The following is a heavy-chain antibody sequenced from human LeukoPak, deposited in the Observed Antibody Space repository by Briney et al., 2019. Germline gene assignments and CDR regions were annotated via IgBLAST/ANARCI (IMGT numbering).Heavy chain of an antibody. J-gene: IGHJ1*01. V-gene: IGHV3-23*01. CDR3: AKDGGEGYCSSTSCLVGSEFQH. Sequence: GGSLRLSCAASGFTFSSYAMSWVRQAPGKGLEWVSAISGSGGSTYYADSAMGRFTISRDNSKNTLYLQMNSLRAEDTAVYYCAKDGGEGYCSSTSCLVGSEFQHWGQGTLVTVSS. CDR2: ISGSGGST. D-gene: IGHD2-2*01. CDR1: GFTFSSYA.